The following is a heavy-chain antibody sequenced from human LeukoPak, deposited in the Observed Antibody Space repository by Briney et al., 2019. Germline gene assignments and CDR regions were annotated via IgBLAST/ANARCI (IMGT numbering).Heavy chain of an antibody. D-gene: IGHD6-13*01. CDR1: GFTFSSYS. J-gene: IGHJ4*02. CDR3: ARAGAAAAPYYFDY. Sequence: GSLRLSCAASGFTFSSYSMNWVRQAPGKGLEWVSSISSSSSYIYYADSVKGRFTISRDNAKNSLYLQMNSLRAEDTAVYYCARAGAAAAPYYFDYWGQGTLVTVSS. V-gene: IGHV3-21*01. CDR2: ISSSSSYI.